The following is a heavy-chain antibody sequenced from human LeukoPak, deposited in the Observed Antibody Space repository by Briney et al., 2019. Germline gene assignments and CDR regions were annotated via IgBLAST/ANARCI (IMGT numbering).Heavy chain of an antibody. D-gene: IGHD4/OR15-4a*01. J-gene: IGHJ4*02. Sequence: GGSPRLSCAASGFTFSNYCVTWIRQAPGKALEWVSSISGSGDSTYYADSVKGRFTISRDNSKNTLYLQMNSLRVEDTAIYYCAKYGAPGWSGYLDYWGQGTLVTVSS. CDR3: AKYGAPGWSGYLDY. CDR1: GFTFSNYC. CDR2: ISGSGDST. V-gene: IGHV3-23*01.